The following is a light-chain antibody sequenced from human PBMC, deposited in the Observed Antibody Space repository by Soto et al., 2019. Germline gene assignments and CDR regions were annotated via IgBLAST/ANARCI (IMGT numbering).Light chain of an antibody. CDR2: GNI. V-gene: IGLV1-40*01. Sequence: QLVLTQPPSVSGAPGQRVTISCTGSSSNIGAGYDVHWYQQLPGTAPKLLIYGNINRPSGVPDRFSGSKSGTSASLAITGLQAEDEADYYCQSYDTSLSVYVVFGGGTKLTVL. CDR3: QSYDTSLSVYVV. CDR1: SSNIGAGYD. J-gene: IGLJ2*01.